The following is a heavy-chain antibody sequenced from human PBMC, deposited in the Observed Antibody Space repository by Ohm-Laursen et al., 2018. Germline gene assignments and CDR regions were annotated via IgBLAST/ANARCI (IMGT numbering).Heavy chain of an antibody. CDR3: ARSKRNFDY. CDR1: GYTFDSFG. V-gene: IGHV1-18*01. CDR2: ISPYSGQT. J-gene: IGHJ4*02. Sequence: ASVKVSCKASGYTFDSFGITWVRQAPGQGLEWMGWISPYSGQTKYALKLQGRVTMTRDTSTNTVYMELSSLRSEDTAVFYCARSKRNFDYWGQGTLVTVSS.